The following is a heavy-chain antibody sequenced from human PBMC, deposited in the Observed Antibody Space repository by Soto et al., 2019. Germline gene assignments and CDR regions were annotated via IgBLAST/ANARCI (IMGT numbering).Heavy chain of an antibody. V-gene: IGHV3-21*01. CDR1: GFTFSSYS. CDR3: ARDYDILTGRPGGWFDP. D-gene: IGHD3-9*01. CDR2: ISSSSSYI. Sequence: GGSLRLSCAASGFTFSSYSMNWVRQAPGKGLEWVSSISSSSSYIYYADSVKGRFTISRDNAKNSLYLQMNSLRAKDTAVYYCARDYDILTGRPGGWFDPWGQGTLVTVSS. J-gene: IGHJ5*02.